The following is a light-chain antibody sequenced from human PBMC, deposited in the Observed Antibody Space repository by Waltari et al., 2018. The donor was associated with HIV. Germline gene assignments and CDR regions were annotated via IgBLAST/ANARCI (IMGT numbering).Light chain of an antibody. CDR2: GTS. J-gene: IGLJ2*01. Sequence: QTVVTQEPSFSVSPGETVTLTCGLKSGSVSTNNYPSWYQQTPGQAPRTLIYGTSYRSSGVPGRFSGSILGNKAALTITGAQAEDECDYYCVLSLVGGNMFFGGGTKLAV. CDR1: SGSVSTNNY. CDR3: VLSLVGGNMF. V-gene: IGLV8-61*01.